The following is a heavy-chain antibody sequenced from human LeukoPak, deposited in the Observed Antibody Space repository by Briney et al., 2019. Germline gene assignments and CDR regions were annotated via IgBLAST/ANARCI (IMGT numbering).Heavy chain of an antibody. CDR2: IYHSGST. J-gene: IGHJ3*02. V-gene: IGHV4-30-2*01. D-gene: IGHD3-22*01. CDR3: ARGTYYYDSSGYYSSRMDAFDI. Sequence: PSETLSLTCAVSGGSISSGGYSWSWIRQPPGKGLEWIGYIYHSGSTYYNPSLKSRVTISVGRSKNQFSLKLSSVTAADTAVYYCARGTYYYDSSGYYSSRMDAFDIWGQGTMVTVSS. CDR1: GGSISSGGYS.